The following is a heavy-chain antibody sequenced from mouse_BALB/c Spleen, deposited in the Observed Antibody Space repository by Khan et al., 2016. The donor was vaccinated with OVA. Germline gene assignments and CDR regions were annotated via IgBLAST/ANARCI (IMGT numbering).Heavy chain of an antibody. V-gene: IGHV1S81*02. J-gene: IGHJ2*01. CDR2: TNPTNGRT. Sequence: QVQLQQPGAELVKAGASVKMSCKASGFTFTSYWMHWVKQRLGQGLEWFAETNPTNGRTYYNETFKSKATLTVDKSSSTAYLLLTGPTFEDSAIYYCARIKKIVTTYCDCWGRGTTLTVSS. D-gene: IGHD2-5*01. CDR1: GFTFTSYW. CDR3: ARIKKIVTTYCDC.